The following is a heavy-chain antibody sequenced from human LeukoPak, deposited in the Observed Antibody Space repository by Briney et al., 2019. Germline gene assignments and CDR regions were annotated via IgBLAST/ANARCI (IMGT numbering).Heavy chain of an antibody. V-gene: IGHV3-23*01. D-gene: IGHD3-3*01. CDR2: ISGSGGST. Sequence: GGSLRLSCAASGFTFSSYAMSWVRQAPGKGLEWVSAISGSGGSTYYADSVKGRFTISRDNSKNTLYLQMNSLRAEDTAVYYCAGSITIFGVVTAPHDYWGQGTLVTVSS. CDR1: GFTFSSYA. CDR3: AGSITIFGVVTAPHDY. J-gene: IGHJ4*02.